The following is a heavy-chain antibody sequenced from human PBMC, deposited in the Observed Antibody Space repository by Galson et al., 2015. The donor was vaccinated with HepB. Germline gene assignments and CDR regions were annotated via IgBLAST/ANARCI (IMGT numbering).Heavy chain of an antibody. D-gene: IGHD3-10*01. CDR3: AREGKDGSGTYLDN. Sequence: SLRLSCAASGFDFNNCGMHWVRQAPGKGPEWVAVMWSDESNKLYADSVKGRFTISRDNSNNTLYLQMNSPGAEDTAVYYCAREGKDGSGTYLDNWGQGTPVTVSS. V-gene: IGHV3-33*01. J-gene: IGHJ4*02. CDR2: MWSDESNK. CDR1: GFDFNNCG.